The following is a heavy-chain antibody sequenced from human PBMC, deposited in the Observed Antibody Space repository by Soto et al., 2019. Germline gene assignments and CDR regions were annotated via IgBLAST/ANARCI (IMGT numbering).Heavy chain of an antibody. CDR2: IYHSGST. CDR1: GYSISSGYY. CDR3: ARDGVPLYYYGSGNNWFDP. J-gene: IGHJ5*02. D-gene: IGHD3-10*01. V-gene: IGHV4-38-2*02. Sequence: SETLSLTCAVSGYSISSGYYWGWIRQPLGKGLEWIGSIYHSGSTYYNPSLKSRVTISVDTSKNQFSLKLSSVTAADTAVYYCARDGVPLYYYGSGNNWFDPWGQGTLVTVSS.